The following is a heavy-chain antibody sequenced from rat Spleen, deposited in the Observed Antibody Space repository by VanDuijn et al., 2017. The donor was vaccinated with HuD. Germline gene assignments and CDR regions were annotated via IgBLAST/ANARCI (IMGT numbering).Heavy chain of an antibody. J-gene: IGHJ4*01. CDR1: GFTFDDYH. CDR2: INYDGSST. Sequence: EVQLVESGGGLVQPGRSLKLSCAASGFTFDDYHMAWVRQAPTKGLEWVASINYDGSSTYYRDSGKGRFTLSRDNAKSSLYLQMHSLRSEDTATYYCGKDMNYYSTYPFYVMGAWGQGASVTVSS. CDR3: GKDMNYYSTYPFYVMGA. D-gene: IGHD1-2*01. V-gene: IGHV5-20*01.